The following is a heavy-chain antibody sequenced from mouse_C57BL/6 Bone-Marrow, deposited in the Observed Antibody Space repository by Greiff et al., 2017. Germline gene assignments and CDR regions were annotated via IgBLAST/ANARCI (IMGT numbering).Heavy chain of an antibody. CDR2: INPSSGYT. Sequence: VQLQQSGAELAKPGASVKLSCKASGYTFTSYWMHWVKQRPGQGLEWIGYINPSSGYTKYNQKIKDKATLTADKSSRTAYMQLSSLTYEDSAVYYYSRESNCVDYWGQGTTLTVSS. CDR3: SRESNCVDY. D-gene: IGHD2-5*01. CDR1: GYTFTSYW. V-gene: IGHV1-7*01. J-gene: IGHJ2*01.